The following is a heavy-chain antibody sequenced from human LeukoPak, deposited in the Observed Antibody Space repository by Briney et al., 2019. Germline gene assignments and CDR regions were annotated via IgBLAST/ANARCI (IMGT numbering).Heavy chain of an antibody. D-gene: IGHD3-22*01. CDR3: ARPYPLYYYDSSGSIGDY. CDR1: GFTFSDYY. CDR2: ISSSGSTI. J-gene: IGHJ4*02. Sequence: GGSLRLSCAASGFTFSDYYMSWIRQAPGKGLEWVSYISSSGSTIYYADSVKGRFTISRDNAKNSLYLQMNRLRAEDTAVYYCARPYPLYYYDSSGSIGDYWGQGTLVTVSS. V-gene: IGHV3-11*01.